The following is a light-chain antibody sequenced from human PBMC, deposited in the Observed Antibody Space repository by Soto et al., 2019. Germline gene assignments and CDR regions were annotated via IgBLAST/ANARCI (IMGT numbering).Light chain of an antibody. CDR3: QQYENLPT. CDR1: QNINNY. J-gene: IGKJ5*01. Sequence: DIQVSHYPSPLCASVGCRVTITVQASQNINNYLNWYQQKPGRAPKLLIYDASNLEAGVPSRFRGSGSGTDFTFTISRLQPEDIATYYCQQYENLPTFGQGTRLEIK. CDR2: DAS. V-gene: IGKV1-33*01.